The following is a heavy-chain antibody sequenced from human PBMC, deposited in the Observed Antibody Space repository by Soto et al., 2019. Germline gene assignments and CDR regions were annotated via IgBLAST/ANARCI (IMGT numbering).Heavy chain of an antibody. CDR2: IVVGSGNT. D-gene: IGHD3-10*01. J-gene: IGHJ4*02. CDR3: AADSMVRGVIPYFDY. CDR1: GFTFTSSA. Sequence: QMQLVQSGPEVKKPGTSVKVSCKASGFTFTSSAVQWVRQARGQRLEWIGWIVVGSGNTNYAQKFQERVTITGDMSTSTAYMELSSLRSEDTAVYYCAADSMVRGVIPYFDYWGQGTLVTVSS. V-gene: IGHV1-58*01.